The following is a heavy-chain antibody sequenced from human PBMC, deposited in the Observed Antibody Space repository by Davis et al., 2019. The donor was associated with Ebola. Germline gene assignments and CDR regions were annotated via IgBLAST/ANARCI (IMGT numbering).Heavy chain of an antibody. Sequence: PSETLSLTCAISGNSVSTTGAAWNWIRQSPSRGLEWLGRTYYRSKWYNEYAESVKSRISISPDTTKNQFLLQLNSVTPEDAAVYYCAREAGRRFGPWGQGTLVTVSS. J-gene: IGHJ5*02. CDR1: GNSVSTTGAA. V-gene: IGHV6-1*01. CDR3: AREAGRRFGP. CDR2: TYYRSKWYN. D-gene: IGHD1-14*01.